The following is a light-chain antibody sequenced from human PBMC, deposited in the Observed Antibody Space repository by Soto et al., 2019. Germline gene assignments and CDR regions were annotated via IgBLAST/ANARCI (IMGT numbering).Light chain of an antibody. J-gene: IGKJ2*01. CDR1: QTMSTW. CDR2: DAS. CDR3: QRYDGY. V-gene: IGKV1-5*01. Sequence: DRQMTQSPSTLSASVGDRVTITGRASQTMSTWLAWYQQKPGKAPKLLIYDASSLRSGVPSRFSGSGSGTEFTLTINSLQPDDFATYYCQRYDGYFGQGTKLEIK.